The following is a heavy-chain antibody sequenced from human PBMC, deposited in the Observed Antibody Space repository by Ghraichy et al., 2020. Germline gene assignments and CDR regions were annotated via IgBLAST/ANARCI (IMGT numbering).Heavy chain of an antibody. CDR3: ARDSRRWLRTGVDYFDY. J-gene: IGHJ4*02. V-gene: IGHV3-33*01. CDR1: GFTFSSYG. Sequence: LSLTCAASGFTFSSYGMHWVRQAPGKGLEWVAVIWYDGSNKYYADSVKGRFTISRDNSKNTLYLQMNSLRAEDTAVYYCARDSRRWLRTGVDYFDYWGQGTLVTVSS. CDR2: IWYDGSNK. D-gene: IGHD5-24*01.